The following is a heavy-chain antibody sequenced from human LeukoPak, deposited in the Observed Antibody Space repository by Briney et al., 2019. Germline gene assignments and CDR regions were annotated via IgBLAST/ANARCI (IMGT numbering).Heavy chain of an antibody. Sequence: PGGSLRLSCAASGFTVSSNYMSWVRQAPGKGLEWVSLIYTGGSTYYADSVKGRFIISRGNSKNTVYLQMNSLRVEDTSVYYCYYASGSYPWGQGTLVTVSS. CDR1: GFTVSSNY. CDR2: IYTGGST. D-gene: IGHD3-10*01. CDR3: YYASGSYP. V-gene: IGHV3-66*01. J-gene: IGHJ5*02.